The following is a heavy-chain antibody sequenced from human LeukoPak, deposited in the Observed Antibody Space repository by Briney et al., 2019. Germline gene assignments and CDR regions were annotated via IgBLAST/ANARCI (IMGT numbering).Heavy chain of an antibody. CDR2: INHSGST. J-gene: IGHJ6*03. CDR3: ARMGPNYYYYMDV. Sequence: SETLSLTCAVYGGSFSGYYWSWIRQPPGKGLEWIGEINHSGSTNYNPSLKSRVTISVDTSKNQFSLKLSSVTAADTAVYYCARMGPNYYYYMDVWGKGTTVTISS. V-gene: IGHV4-34*01. CDR1: GGSFSGYY.